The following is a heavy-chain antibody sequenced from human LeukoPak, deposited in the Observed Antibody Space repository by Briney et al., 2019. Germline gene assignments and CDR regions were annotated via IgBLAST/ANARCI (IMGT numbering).Heavy chain of an antibody. J-gene: IGHJ4*02. Sequence: GGSLRLSCAASGFTVSTNYMSWVRQAPGKGLEWVSLIYSGGGTYYADSVKGRFTISRDNSGNTLPLQMNSLRVDDTAVYYCARGFRSVTTWGYFDYWGQGALVTVSS. CDR2: IYSGGGT. V-gene: IGHV3-66*01. CDR1: GFTVSTNY. D-gene: IGHD4-17*01. CDR3: ARGFRSVTTWGYFDY.